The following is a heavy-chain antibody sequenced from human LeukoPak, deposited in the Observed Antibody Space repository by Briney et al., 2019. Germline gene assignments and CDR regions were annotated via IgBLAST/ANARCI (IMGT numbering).Heavy chain of an antibody. V-gene: IGHV3-23*01. Sequence: GGPLRLSCADSGFTFSSYAMSWVRQAPGKGLEWVSAISGSGGSTYYADSVKGRFTIPRDNSKNTLYLQMNSLRSEDTAVYYCAKGWELLGEIDYWGQGTLVTVSS. CDR3: AKGWELLGEIDY. D-gene: IGHD1-26*01. J-gene: IGHJ4*02. CDR1: GFTFSSYA. CDR2: ISGSGGST.